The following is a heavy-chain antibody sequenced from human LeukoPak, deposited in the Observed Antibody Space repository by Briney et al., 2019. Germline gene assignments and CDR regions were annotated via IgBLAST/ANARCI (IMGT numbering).Heavy chain of an antibody. V-gene: IGHV4-31*11. CDR2: IYYSGST. CDR3: ARDRLDILTGYTEYFQH. CDR1: GGSISSGGYS. J-gene: IGHJ1*01. Sequence: SETLSLTCAVSGGSISSGGYSWSWIRQHPGKGLEWIGYIYYSGSTYYNPSLKSRVTISVDTSKNQFSLKLSSVTAADTAVYYCARDRLDILTGYTEYFQHWGQGTLVTVSS. D-gene: IGHD3-9*01.